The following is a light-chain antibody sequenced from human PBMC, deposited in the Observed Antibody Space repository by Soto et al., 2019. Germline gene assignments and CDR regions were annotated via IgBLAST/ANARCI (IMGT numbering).Light chain of an antibody. CDR2: GSS. CDR1: QSVSSSY. J-gene: IGKJ1*01. V-gene: IGKV3-20*01. Sequence: EIVLTQSPGTLSLSPGERATLSCRASQSVSSSYLAWYQQKPGHTPRLLFYGSSSRATGTPDRCSGSGSGTDFTLSISRLEPEDFVVYYCQQYGNSPWTFGQGTKVEIK. CDR3: QQYGNSPWT.